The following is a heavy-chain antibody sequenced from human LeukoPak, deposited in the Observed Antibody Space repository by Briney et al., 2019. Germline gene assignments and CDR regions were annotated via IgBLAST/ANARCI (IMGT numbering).Heavy chain of an antibody. CDR1: GVSISSGGYY. CDR3: ARSIAARPGDDY. J-gene: IGHJ4*02. CDR2: IYYSGST. Sequence: PSETLSLTCTVSGVSISSGGYYWSWLRQHPGKGLEWIGNIYYSGSTYYNPSLKSRVTISVDTSKNQCSLKLSSVTAADTAVYYCARSIAARPGDDYWGQGTLVTVSS. V-gene: IGHV4-31*03. D-gene: IGHD6-6*01.